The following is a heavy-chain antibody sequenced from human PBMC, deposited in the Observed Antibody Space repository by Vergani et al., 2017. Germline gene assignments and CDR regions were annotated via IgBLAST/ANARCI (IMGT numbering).Heavy chain of an antibody. V-gene: IGHV4-39*01. CDR3: ARTESFILRYFHWAL. J-gene: IGHJ4*02. CDR2: IYHSGAA. CDR1: GGSITSSRYY. Sequence: QLHLHESGPGLVKPSETLSLTCTVSGGSITSSRYYWGWIRQPPGKGLEWIGNIYHSGAAYYNPSLKGRVTISVDTSKNQFSLEVTSVTAADTAIYFCARTESFILRYFHWALWGEGTLVTVSS. D-gene: IGHD3-9*01.